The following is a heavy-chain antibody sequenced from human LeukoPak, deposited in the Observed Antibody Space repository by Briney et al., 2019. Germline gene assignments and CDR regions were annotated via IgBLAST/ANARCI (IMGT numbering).Heavy chain of an antibody. V-gene: IGHV4-34*01. CDR3: ARSVRGGDYVITYYYYYYMDV. CDR1: GGSFSGYY. Sequence: SETLSLTCAVYGGSFSGYYWSWIRQPPGRGLEWIGEVNHSGSTNYNPSLKSRVTISVDTSKNQFSLKLSSVTAADTAVYYCARSVRGGDYVITYYYYYYMDVWGKGTTVTVSS. D-gene: IGHD4-17*01. CDR2: VNHSGST. J-gene: IGHJ6*03.